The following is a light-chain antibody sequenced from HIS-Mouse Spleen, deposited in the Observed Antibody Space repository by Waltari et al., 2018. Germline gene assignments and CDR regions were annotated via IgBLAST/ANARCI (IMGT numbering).Light chain of an antibody. CDR3: YSAADNNLGV. J-gene: IGLJ3*02. CDR1: KLGDKY. CDR2: KDS. Sequence: SYELTQPPSVSVSPGQTASITCSGDKLGDKYACWYQQKPGQYPVLVIYKDSERPSGIPERFSGASSGTTVTLTISGAQVEDEADYYCYSAADNNLGVFGGGTKLTVL. V-gene: IGLV3-27*01.